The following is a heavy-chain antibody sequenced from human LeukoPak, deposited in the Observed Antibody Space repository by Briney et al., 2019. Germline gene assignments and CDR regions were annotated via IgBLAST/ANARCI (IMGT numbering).Heavy chain of an antibody. Sequence: GGSLRLSCAASRFTFSSYGMHWVRQAPGKGLEWVAFIRYDGSNKYYADSVKGRFTISRDNSKNTLYLQMNSLRAEDTAVYYCAKDSSHAYYFDYWGQGTLVTVSS. V-gene: IGHV3-30*02. J-gene: IGHJ4*02. D-gene: IGHD2-2*01. CDR1: RFTFSSYG. CDR2: IRYDGSNK. CDR3: AKDSSHAYYFDY.